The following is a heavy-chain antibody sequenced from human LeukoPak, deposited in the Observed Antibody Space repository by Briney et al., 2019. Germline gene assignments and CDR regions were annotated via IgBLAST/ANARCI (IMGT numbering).Heavy chain of an antibody. CDR2: LSSDGVNK. CDR1: GFTFSSYP. V-gene: IGHV3-30-3*01. CDR3: ARDPATIFDVLNYHFDY. Sequence: GGSLRLSCAASGFTFSSYPMDWVRQTPGKGLEWVAILSSDGVNKRYADSVQGRFTISRDNFKNSLYLQMNSLTAEDTAIYYCARDPATIFDVLNYHFDYWGQGTLVTVSS. D-gene: IGHD3-3*01. J-gene: IGHJ4*02.